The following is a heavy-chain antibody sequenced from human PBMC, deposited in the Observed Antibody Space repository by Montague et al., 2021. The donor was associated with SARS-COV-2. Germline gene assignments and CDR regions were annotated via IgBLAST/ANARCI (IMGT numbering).Heavy chain of an antibody. D-gene: IGHD2-21*01. CDR2: T. J-gene: IGHJ2*01. CDR3: SRRIATYYWYFDL. Sequence: TNYNPSLSIRVTISIDTSKNQFSLKLMSVTAAETAIYFCSRRIATYYWYFDLWGRGTLVTVSS. V-gene: IGHV4-4*06.